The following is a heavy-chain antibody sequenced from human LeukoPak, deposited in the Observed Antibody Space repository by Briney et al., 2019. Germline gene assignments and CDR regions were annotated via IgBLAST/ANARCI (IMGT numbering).Heavy chain of an antibody. CDR3: AKSSYYDSSGYYREYYFDY. J-gene: IGHJ4*02. D-gene: IGHD3-22*01. Sequence: GGSLRLSCAASGITFSSYAMTWVRQAPGKGLEWVSAIMGSGSGTYYADFARGRFTISRDNSKNTLYLQMNSLRAEDTAVYYCAKSSYYDSSGYYREYYFDYWGQGTLVTVSS. CDR1: GITFSSYA. CDR2: IMGSGSGT. V-gene: IGHV3-23*01.